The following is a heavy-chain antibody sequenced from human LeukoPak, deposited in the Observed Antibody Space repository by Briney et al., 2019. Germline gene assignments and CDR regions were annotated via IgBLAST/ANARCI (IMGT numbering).Heavy chain of an antibody. Sequence: PGGSLTLSCSACGFTFSSYAMHWVRQAPGKGLEYVSAISSNGGSTYYADSVKGRFTISRDNSKNTLYLQMSSLRAEDTAVYYCVKLAGYYGSGTHYYDYWGQGTLVTVSS. V-gene: IGHV3-64D*06. D-gene: IGHD3-10*01. CDR2: ISSNGGST. J-gene: IGHJ4*02. CDR3: VKLAGYYGSGTHYYDY. CDR1: GFTFSSYA.